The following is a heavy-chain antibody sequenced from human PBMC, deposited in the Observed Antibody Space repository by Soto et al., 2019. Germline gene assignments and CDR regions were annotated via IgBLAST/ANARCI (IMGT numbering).Heavy chain of an antibody. J-gene: IGHJ1*01. CDR1: GGTFSSYA. D-gene: IGHD3-22*01. Sequence: QVQLVQSGAEVKKPGSSVKVSCKASGGTFSSYAISWVRQAPGQGLEWMGGIIPISGTANYTQKFQGRVTFTADEPTRAAHMELSSLRSDATAVYYSARPLFLASGSGYFGSWGQGTLVTVSS. CDR2: IIPISGTA. CDR3: ARPLFLASGSGYFGS. V-gene: IGHV1-69*12.